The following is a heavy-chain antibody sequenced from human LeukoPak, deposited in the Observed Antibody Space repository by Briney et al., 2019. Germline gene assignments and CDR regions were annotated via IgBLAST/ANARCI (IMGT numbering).Heavy chain of an antibody. CDR3: ARSHCTTTNCYSHFDY. Sequence: ASVTVSCKASGYTFIGYYIHWVRQAPGLGFEWMGFINPNSGATKSAQKFQGRVTITRDTSISTAYLDLSRLTSDDTALYYCARSHCTTTNCYSHFDYWGQGTLLTVSS. CDR2: INPNSGAT. CDR1: GYTFIGYY. J-gene: IGHJ4*02. D-gene: IGHD2-2*01. V-gene: IGHV1-2*02.